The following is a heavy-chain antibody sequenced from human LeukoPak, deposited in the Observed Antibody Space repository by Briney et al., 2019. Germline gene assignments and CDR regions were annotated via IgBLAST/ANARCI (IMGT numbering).Heavy chain of an antibody. CDR1: GGSISSSSYY. V-gene: IGHV4-39*01. D-gene: IGHD3-10*01. J-gene: IGHJ6*03. CDR3: ARGAYYYGSGSTPGYMDV. Sequence: SETLSLTCTVSGGSISSSSYYWGWIRQPPGKGLEWIGSIYYSGSTYYNPSLKSRVTISVDTSKNQFSLKLGSVTAADTAVYYCARGAYYYGSGSTPGYMDVWGKGTTVTVSS. CDR2: IYYSGST.